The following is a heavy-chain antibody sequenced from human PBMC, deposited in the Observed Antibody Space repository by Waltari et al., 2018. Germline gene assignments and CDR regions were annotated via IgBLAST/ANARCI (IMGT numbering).Heavy chain of an antibody. CDR1: GGSFSGYD. D-gene: IGHD5-18*01. CDR3: ARSRPDTAMALFFDY. Sequence: QVQLQQWGAGLLKPSETLSLTCAVYGGSFSGYDWSWIRQPPGKGLEWIGEINHSGSTNYNPSLKSRVTRSVDTSTNQFSLKLSSVTAADTAVYYFARSRPDTAMALFFDYWGQGTLVTVSS. V-gene: IGHV4-34*01. CDR2: INHSGST. J-gene: IGHJ4*02.